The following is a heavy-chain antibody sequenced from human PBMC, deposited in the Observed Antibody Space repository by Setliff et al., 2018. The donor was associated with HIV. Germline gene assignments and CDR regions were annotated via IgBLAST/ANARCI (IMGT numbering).Heavy chain of an antibody. CDR1: GDYIDEYY. J-gene: IGHJ3*02. Sequence: TLSLPCIVSGDYIDEYYWSWIRQPPGKGLEWIGYVYSNGRADYSPSLTSRVTISVDTSKNQFSLKLNSVTAADTAVYYCARGSRGDGAAFDIWGQGTMVTVSS. D-gene: IGHD3-10*01. V-gene: IGHV4-59*08. CDR2: VYSNGRA. CDR3: ARGSRGDGAAFDI.